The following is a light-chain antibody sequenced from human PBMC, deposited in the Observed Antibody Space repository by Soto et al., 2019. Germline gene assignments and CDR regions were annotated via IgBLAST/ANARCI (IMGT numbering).Light chain of an antibody. CDR3: QEYNNYPWT. CDR2: AAS. Sequence: IQLTQSPPSLSASVGDRVTITCRASQGIFTSLAWYQQKPGKAPKLLISAASALQSGVPSRFSGSGSGTEFTLTIRSLQPEDFATYFCQEYNNYPWTFGQGTKVDIK. CDR1: QGIFTS. J-gene: IGKJ1*01. V-gene: IGKV1-9*01.